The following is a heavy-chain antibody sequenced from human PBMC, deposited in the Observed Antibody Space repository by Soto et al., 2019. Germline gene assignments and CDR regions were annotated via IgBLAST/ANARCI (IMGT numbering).Heavy chain of an antibody. CDR3: SRGLEWLLLDV. J-gene: IGHJ6*04. Sequence: GESLKICCAASGFTVSSNYMSWVRQAPGKGLEWVSVIYSGGSTYYADSVKGRFTISRDNSKNTLYLQMNSLRAEDRAVYYCSRGLEWLLLDVWGKGTTVTVSS. CDR1: GFTVSSNY. CDR2: IYSGGST. V-gene: IGHV3-66*01. D-gene: IGHD3-3*01.